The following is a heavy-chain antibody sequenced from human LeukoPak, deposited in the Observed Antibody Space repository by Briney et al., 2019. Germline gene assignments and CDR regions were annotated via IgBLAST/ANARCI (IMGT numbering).Heavy chain of an antibody. V-gene: IGHV3-30*03. CDR3: ARDNEHYFDY. CDR2: ISYVGDDQ. CDR1: GFTFSSYG. D-gene: IGHD1-1*01. Sequence: PGGSLRLSCAASGFTFSSYGIHWVRQAPGKGLEWVAVISYVGDDQFYAESVKGRFTISRDNSKNTLYLQMNTLRAEDTAVYYCARDNEHYFDYWGQGTLVTVSS. J-gene: IGHJ4*02.